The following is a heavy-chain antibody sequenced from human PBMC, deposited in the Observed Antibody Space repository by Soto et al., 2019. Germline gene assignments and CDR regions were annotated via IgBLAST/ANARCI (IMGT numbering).Heavy chain of an antibody. D-gene: IGHD3-10*01. CDR1: GGSISSSSYY. CDR2: IYYSGST. V-gene: IGHV4-39*01. J-gene: IGHJ6*03. CDR3: ARHESYHPGPPDYYYYMDV. Sequence: SETLSLTCTVSGGSISSSSYYWGWIRQPPGKGLEWIGSIYYSGSTYYNPSLKSRVTISVDTSKNQFSLKLSSVTAADTAVYYCARHESYHPGPPDYYYYMDVWGKGTTVTVSS.